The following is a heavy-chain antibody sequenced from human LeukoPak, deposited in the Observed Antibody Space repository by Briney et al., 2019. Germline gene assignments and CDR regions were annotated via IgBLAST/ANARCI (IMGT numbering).Heavy chain of an antibody. D-gene: IGHD3-3*01. CDR3: ARDIWSGYQYYFDY. CDR2: IYYSGST. V-gene: IGHV4-59*12. J-gene: IGHJ4*02. CDR1: GGSISSYY. Sequence: SETLSLTCTVSGGSISSYYWSWIRQPPGKGLEWIGYIYYSGSTYYNPSLKSRVTISVDTSKNQFSLKLSSVTAADTAVYYCARDIWSGYQYYFDYWGQGTLVTVSS.